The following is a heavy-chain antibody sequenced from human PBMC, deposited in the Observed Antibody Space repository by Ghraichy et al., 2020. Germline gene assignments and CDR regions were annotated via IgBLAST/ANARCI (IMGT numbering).Heavy chain of an antibody. CDR2: ISGSGGST. Sequence: GESLNISCAASGFTFSSYAMTWVRQAPGKGLEWVSAISGSGGSTYYADSVKGRFTISRDNSKNTLYLQMNSLRAGDTAVYYCATDLGGVIHDAFDIWGQGTMVTVSS. CDR3: ATDLGGVIHDAFDI. D-gene: IGHD2/OR15-2a*01. V-gene: IGHV3-23*01. J-gene: IGHJ3*02. CDR1: GFTFSSYA.